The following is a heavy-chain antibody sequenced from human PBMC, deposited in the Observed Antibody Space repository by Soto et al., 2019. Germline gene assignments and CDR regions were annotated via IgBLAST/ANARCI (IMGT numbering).Heavy chain of an antibody. J-gene: IGHJ4*02. CDR3: ARVHGSSYHYFEY. CDR2: LYSAGSA. CDR1: GFTVSSYH. D-gene: IGHD6-13*01. V-gene: IGHV3-66*01. Sequence: PGGSLRLSCAASGFTVSSYHMSWVRQAPGKGLEWVSVLYSAGSADFADSVKGRFTISRDNSKNTLYLQMSSLRAEDTAVYYCARVHGSSYHYFEYWGQGTLVTVSS.